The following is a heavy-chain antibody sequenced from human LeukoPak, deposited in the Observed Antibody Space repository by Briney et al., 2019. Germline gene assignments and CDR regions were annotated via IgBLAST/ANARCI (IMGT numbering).Heavy chain of an antibody. CDR1: GFTFSSYW. Sequence: PGGSLRLSCAASGFTFSSYWMSWVRQAPGKGLEWVANIKQDGSEKYYVDSVKGRFTISRDNAKNSLYLQMNSLRAEDTAVYYCARITVDIEYYYYYMDVWGKGTTVTVSS. CDR3: ARITVDIEYYYYYMDV. V-gene: IGHV3-7*01. J-gene: IGHJ6*03. D-gene: IGHD2-2*03. CDR2: IKQDGSEK.